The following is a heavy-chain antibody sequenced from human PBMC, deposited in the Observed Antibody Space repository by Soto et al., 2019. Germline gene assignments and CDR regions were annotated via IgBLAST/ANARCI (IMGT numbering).Heavy chain of an antibody. CDR3: ARDRRRSNTGIDP. CDR2: IYHSGST. J-gene: IGHJ5*02. Sequence: QVQLQESGPGLVKPSETLSLTCAVSGDSITSSTWWSWVRQPPGKGLQWIGDIYHSGSTNYNPSPRSRVTIAVQKSKNQFSLKLTSVTAADTAIYFCARDRRRSNTGIDPWGQGNLVTVSS. V-gene: IGHV4-4*02. D-gene: IGHD2-2*02. CDR1: GDSITSSTW.